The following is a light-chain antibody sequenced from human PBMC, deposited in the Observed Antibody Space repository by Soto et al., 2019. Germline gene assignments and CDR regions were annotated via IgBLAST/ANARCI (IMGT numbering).Light chain of an antibody. J-gene: IGLJ3*02. CDR2: DDR. CDR1: NIGSRS. CDR3: QVWISDHLV. Sequence: SYELTQPPSVSVAPGQTARITCGGDNIGSRSVHWYQQKPGQAPVLVVYDDRDRPSGIPDRFSVSNSGNTATLTISRVEAGDEADFYCQVWISDHLVFGGGTQLTVL. V-gene: IGLV3-21*02.